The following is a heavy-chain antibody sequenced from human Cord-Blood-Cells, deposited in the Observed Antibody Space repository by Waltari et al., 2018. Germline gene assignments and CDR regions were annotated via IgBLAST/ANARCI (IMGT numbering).Heavy chain of an antibody. Sequence: QVQLVQSGTAVKKPGSSVKVSCRASGDTHSSDTISWVRQAPVQGLEGMGRINPILGIANDAQKFQGRVTITADKSTSTAYMELSSLRSEDTAVYYCAREDSSSWYYFDYWGQGTLVTVSS. J-gene: IGHJ4*02. D-gene: IGHD6-13*01. CDR2: INPILGIA. CDR3: AREDSSSWYYFDY. CDR1: GDTHSSDT. V-gene: IGHV1-69*08.